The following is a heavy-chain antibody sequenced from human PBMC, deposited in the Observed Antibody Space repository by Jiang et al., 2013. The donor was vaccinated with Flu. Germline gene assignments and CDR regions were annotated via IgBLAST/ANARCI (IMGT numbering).Heavy chain of an antibody. D-gene: IGHD5-24*01. CDR2: INTNTGNP. CDR1: YG. V-gene: IGHV7-4-1*02. J-gene: IGHJ6*02. Sequence: YGMNWVRQAPGQGLEWMGYINTNTGNPTFAQGFTGRFVFSMDTSVNTAYLEISRLKAEDTAVYYCARDLREMETRDYYYYGMDVWGQGTTVTVSS. CDR3: ARDLREMETRDYYYYGMDV.